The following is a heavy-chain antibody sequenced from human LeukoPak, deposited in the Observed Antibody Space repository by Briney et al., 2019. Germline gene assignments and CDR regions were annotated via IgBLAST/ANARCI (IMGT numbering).Heavy chain of an antibody. D-gene: IGHD6-19*01. V-gene: IGHV4-34*01. CDR3: ARGWTFKTPLGRVAGTSSRRGRYFDH. Sequence: SETLSLTCAVYGGTFSDYSWTWIRQPPGKGLEWIGEINHSGSTNYNPSLKSRVTISVDMSKNQFSLRLSSVTAADTAMYYCARGWTFKTPLGRVAGTSSRRGRYFDHWGQGTLVTVSS. CDR1: GGTFSDYS. J-gene: IGHJ4*01. CDR2: INHSGST.